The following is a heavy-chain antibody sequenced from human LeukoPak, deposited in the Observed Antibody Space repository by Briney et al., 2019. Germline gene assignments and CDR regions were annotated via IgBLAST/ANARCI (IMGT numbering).Heavy chain of an antibody. CDR1: GFTFSSYA. CDR2: ISYDGSNK. CDR3: ARSRGYSYGVDY. V-gene: IGHV3-30*04. J-gene: IGHJ4*02. Sequence: PGGSLRLSCAASGFTFSSYAMHWVRQAPGKGLEWVAVISYDGSNKYYADSVKGRFTISRDNSKNTLYLQMNSLRAEDTAVYYCARSRGYSYGVDYWGQGTLVTVSS. D-gene: IGHD5-18*01.